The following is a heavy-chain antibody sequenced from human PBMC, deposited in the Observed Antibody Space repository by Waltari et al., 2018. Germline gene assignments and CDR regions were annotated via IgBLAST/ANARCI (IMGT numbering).Heavy chain of an antibody. V-gene: IGHV3-15*01. J-gene: IGHJ4*02. CDR1: GFTFSNAG. CDR2: IKSKTDGGAT. CDR3: TKRQGDY. Sequence: EVQLVESGGGLVKPGGSLRLSCAVSGFTFSNAGMSWVRQAPGKGLGWFGRIKSKTDGGATDYAASVKGRITISRDDSKNILYLHMNSLKTDDTAVYYCTKRQGDYWGQGTLVTVSS.